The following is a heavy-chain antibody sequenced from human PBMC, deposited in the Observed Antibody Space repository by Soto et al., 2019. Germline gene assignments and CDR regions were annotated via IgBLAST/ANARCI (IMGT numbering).Heavy chain of an antibody. D-gene: IGHD2-21*01. CDR1: GDSLSTYY. J-gene: IGHJ4*01. CDR2: VYYSGST. CDR3: AGTRMIGSCIDF. V-gene: IGHV4-59*03. Sequence: SETLSLTCDVSGDSLSTYYWSWIRPPPGKGLEWIGYVYYSGSTLYNPSLEVRGTLSIDMSKMQVSLKLNSVIVADTAVYYCAGTRMIGSCIDFWGRRTLVTASS.